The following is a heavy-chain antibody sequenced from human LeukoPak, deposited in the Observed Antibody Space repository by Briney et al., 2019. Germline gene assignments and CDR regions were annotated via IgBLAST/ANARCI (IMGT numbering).Heavy chain of an antibody. J-gene: IGHJ4*02. CDR2: ISYDGSNK. Sequence: PGGSLRLSCAASGFTFSSYAMHWVRQAPGKGLEWVAVISYDGSNKYYADSVKGRFTISRDNSKNTLYLQMNSLRAEDTAVYYCARDRAVTTGIAGYWGQGTLVTVSS. CDR1: GFTFSSYA. D-gene: IGHD4-17*01. CDR3: ARDRAVTTGIAGY. V-gene: IGHV3-30*04.